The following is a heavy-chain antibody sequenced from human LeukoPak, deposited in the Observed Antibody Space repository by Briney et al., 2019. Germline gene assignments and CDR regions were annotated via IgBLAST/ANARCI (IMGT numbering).Heavy chain of an antibody. Sequence: GGSLRLSCAASGFTFSNYAMSWVRQAPGKGLLWVSRINTAGSSTTYADSAKGRFTISRDNAKNTLFLQMNSLRAEDTAVYYCAREGYTGSYPDYWGQGTLVTVSS. CDR2: INTAGSST. V-gene: IGHV3-74*01. CDR3: AREGYTGSYPDY. CDR1: GFTFSNYA. J-gene: IGHJ4*02. D-gene: IGHD1-26*01.